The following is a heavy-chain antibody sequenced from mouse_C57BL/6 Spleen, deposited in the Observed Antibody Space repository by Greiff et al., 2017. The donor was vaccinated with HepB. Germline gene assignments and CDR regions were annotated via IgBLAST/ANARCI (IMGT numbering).Heavy chain of an antibody. CDR2: IYPRSGNT. V-gene: IGHV1-81*01. J-gene: IGHJ1*03. Sequence: QVQLQQSGAELARPGASVKLSCKASGYTFTSYGISWVKQRTGQGLEWIGEIYPRSGNTYYNEKFKGKATLTADKSSSTAYMELRSLTSEDSAVYFCARPTTVVAHWYFDVWGTGTTVTVSS. CDR1: GYTFTSYG. CDR3: ARPTTVVAHWYFDV. D-gene: IGHD1-1*01.